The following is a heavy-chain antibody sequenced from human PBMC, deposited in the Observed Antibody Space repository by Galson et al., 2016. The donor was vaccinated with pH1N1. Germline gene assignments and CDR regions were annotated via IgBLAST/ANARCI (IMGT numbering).Heavy chain of an antibody. CDR2: IIPVLTST. CDR1: GGTFTTYA. J-gene: IGHJ4*02. V-gene: IGHV1-69*05. Sequence: SVKVSCKASGGTFTTYAVSWVRQAPGQGLEWMGGIIPVLTSTAYAQKFQDRVTITTDASTSTVYMELSNLRSDDTAVYYCARSGFGGYGYRYFFDYCGQGTLVTVSS. CDR3: ARSGFGGYGYRYFFDY. D-gene: IGHD5-12*01.